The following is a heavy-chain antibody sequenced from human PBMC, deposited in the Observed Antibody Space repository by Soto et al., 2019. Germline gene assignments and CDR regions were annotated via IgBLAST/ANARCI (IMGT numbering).Heavy chain of an antibody. J-gene: IGHJ4*02. CDR3: ASHYFWCGWYWATQALHAF. CDR2: IHYSGST. D-gene: IGHD6-19*01. CDR1: GGSISSYY. V-gene: IGHV4-59*12. Sequence: SETLSLTCTVSGGSISSYYWSWIRQPPGKGLEWMGYIHYSGSTNYNPSLKSRVTISVDTSKNQFSLKLSSVTAADTAVYYCASHYFWCGWYWATQALHAFWGQGTLVIVSS.